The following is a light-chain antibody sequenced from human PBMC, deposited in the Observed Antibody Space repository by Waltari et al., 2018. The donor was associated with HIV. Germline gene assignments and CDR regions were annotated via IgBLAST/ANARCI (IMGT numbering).Light chain of an antibody. CDR3: AVWDDSLRSVL. Sequence: QSVLTQPPSAYGTPGQRVNISCSGGRSNIRSNPANWYRQFPGEAPKLLIYTNIQRPSGVPDRFSGSKSGTSASLAISGLQSEDEADFYCAVWDDSLRSVLFGGGTRLTVL. CDR2: TNI. CDR1: RSNIRSNP. V-gene: IGLV1-44*01. J-gene: IGLJ3*02.